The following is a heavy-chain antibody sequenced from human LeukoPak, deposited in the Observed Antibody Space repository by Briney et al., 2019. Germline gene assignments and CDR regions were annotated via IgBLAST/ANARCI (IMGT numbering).Heavy chain of an antibody. CDR2: ISSSSSYI. J-gene: IGHJ4*02. CDR1: GFTFSSYS. Sequence: GGSLRLSCAASGFTFSSYSMNWVRQAPGKGLEWASSISSSSSYIYYADSVKGRFTISRDNAKNSLYLQMNSLRAEDTAVYYCAREGYYDSSGYYRRGFDYWGQGTLVTVSS. CDR3: AREGYYDSSGYYRRGFDY. D-gene: IGHD3-22*01. V-gene: IGHV3-21*01.